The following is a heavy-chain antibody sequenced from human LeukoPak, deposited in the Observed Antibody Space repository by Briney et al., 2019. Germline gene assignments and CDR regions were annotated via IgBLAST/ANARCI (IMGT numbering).Heavy chain of an antibody. V-gene: IGHV3-73*01. CDR1: GFTFSGSA. Sequence: GGSLRLSCAASGFTFSGSAMHWVRQASGKGLEWLGRIRSKADSYTTAYAASVKGRFIVSRGDSKNTAYLQMNSLKTEDTAVYYCRAAADLNDYWGQGTLVTISS. CDR3: RAAADLNDY. D-gene: IGHD6-13*01. CDR2: IRSKADSYTT. J-gene: IGHJ4*02.